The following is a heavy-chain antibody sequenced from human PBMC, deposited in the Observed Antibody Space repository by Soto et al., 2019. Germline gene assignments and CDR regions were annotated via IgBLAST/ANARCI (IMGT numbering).Heavy chain of an antibody. V-gene: IGHV3-30*03. D-gene: IGHD2-21*01. CDR3: TCGDNSFDY. CDR2: ISYDGKNR. CDR1: GFTFSDYG. Sequence: QVQLVESGGGVVQPGRSLRVSCSASGFTFSDYGIYWVRQAPGKGVEWVALISYDGKNREYGVSVKGRFTISRDNSKNSFDRHMNSPRVENMAIDYGTCGDNSFDYWSHGTLVTVS. J-gene: IGHJ4*01.